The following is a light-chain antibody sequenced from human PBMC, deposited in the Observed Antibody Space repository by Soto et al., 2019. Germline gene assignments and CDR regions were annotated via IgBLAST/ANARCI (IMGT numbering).Light chain of an antibody. CDR3: QQYGDSPMYT. CDR2: AAS. CDR1: QGISNY. J-gene: IGKJ2*01. V-gene: IGKV1-9*01. Sequence: IQLTQSPSSLSASVGDRVTVTCRASQGISNYLAWYQQKPGKAPKLLIHAASTLQSGVPSRFSGSGSGTDFTLTISRLEPEDFAVYFCQQYGDSPMYTFGQGTKLEI.